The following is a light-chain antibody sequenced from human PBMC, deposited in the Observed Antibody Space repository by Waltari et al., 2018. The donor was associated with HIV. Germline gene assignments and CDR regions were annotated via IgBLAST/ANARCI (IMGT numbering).Light chain of an antibody. V-gene: IGLV3-19*01. J-gene: IGLJ3*02. CDR2: GKN. CDR1: SLRSYY. CDR3: NSRDSSANHGV. Sequence: SSELTQDPTVSVALGQTVRITCQGDSLRSYYASWYQQKPGQAPVLVMYGKNNRPSGIPDRFSGSSSGNTASLTITGAQAEDEADYYCNSRDSSANHGVFGGGTKLTVL.